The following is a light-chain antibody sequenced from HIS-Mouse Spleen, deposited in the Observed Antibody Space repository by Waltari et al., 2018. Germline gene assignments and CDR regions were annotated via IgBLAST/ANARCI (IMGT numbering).Light chain of an antibody. J-gene: IGKJ4*01. CDR1: QSVSSY. CDR2: DAS. Sequence: EIVLTQSPATLSLSPGERATLSCRASQSVSSYLAWYQQKPGQAPRHLIYDASNRATGIPARFSGSGSGTDFTLTISSLEPEDFAVYYCQQRSNWLTFGGGTKVEIK. V-gene: IGKV3-11*01. CDR3: QQRSNWLT.